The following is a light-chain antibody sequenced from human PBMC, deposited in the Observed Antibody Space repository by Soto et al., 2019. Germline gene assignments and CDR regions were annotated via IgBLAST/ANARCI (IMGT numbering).Light chain of an antibody. V-gene: IGLV1-44*01. CDR1: SSNIGSHT. CDR2: SNN. CDR3: AVWDDSLNGAYV. J-gene: IGLJ1*01. Sequence: QSALTQPPSASGTPGQRVTIPCSGSSSNIGSHTVNWYQQLPGTAPKLLIYSNNQRPSGVPDQFSGSKSGASASLAIGGLQSVDEADYYWAVWDDSLNGAYVFGTGTKLTVL.